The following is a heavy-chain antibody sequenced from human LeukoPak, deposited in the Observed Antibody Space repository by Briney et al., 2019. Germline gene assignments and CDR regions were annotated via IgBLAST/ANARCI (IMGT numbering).Heavy chain of an antibody. J-gene: IGHJ4*02. D-gene: IGHD3-3*02. V-gene: IGHV1-18*03. CDR1: GYTFATYG. Sequence: GASVKVSCTATGYTFATYGISWVRQAPGQGLEWMGWISGYDGDTNYAQKPQDRVTMTTDTSTSIAYMELRSLRYTDMSINYCSVVLISGRDLDYWGQGTLVTVSS. CDR3: SVVLISGRDLDY. CDR2: ISGYDGDT.